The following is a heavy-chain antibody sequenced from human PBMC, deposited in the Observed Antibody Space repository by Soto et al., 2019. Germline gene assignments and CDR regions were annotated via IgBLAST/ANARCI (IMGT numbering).Heavy chain of an antibody. CDR2: IKSKTDGGTT. V-gene: IGHV3-15*07. CDR1: GFTFSNAW. J-gene: IGHJ4*02. D-gene: IGHD6-19*01. CDR3: TTVLRIAVAEDFDY. Sequence: GGSLRLSCAASGFTFSNAWMNWVRQAPGKGLEWVGRIKSKTDGGTTDYAAPVKGRFTISRDDSKNTLYLQMNSLKTEDTAVYYCTTVLRIAVAEDFDYWGQGTLVTVSS.